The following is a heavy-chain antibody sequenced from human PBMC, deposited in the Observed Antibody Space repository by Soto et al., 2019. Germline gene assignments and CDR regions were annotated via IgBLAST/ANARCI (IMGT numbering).Heavy chain of an antibody. V-gene: IGHV1-2*02. CDR3: ASSGGDSSGYYLGWFDP. CDR1: GYTFTGYY. D-gene: IGHD3-22*01. CDR2: INPNSGGT. J-gene: IGHJ5*02. Sequence: QVQLVQSGAEVKKPGASVKVSCKASGYTFTGYYMHWVRQAPGQGLEWMGWINPNSGGTNYAQKFQGRVTMTRDTSINTAYMELSRLRSDDTAVYYCASSGGDSSGYYLGWFDPWGQGTLVTVSS.